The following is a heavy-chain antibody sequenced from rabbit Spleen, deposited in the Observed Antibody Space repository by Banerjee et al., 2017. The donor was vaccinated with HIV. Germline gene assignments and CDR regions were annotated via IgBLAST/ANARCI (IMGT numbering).Heavy chain of an antibody. V-gene: IGHV1S47*01. Sequence: QEQLVESGGGLVQPGGSLKLSCKASGFDFSSYSMSWVRQAPGKGLEWIGYIYPVFGNTYYANWVNGRFTISSHNAQNTLYLQLSSLTAADTATYFCARSGYVGWGGDGDLMGNKLWGPGTLVTVS. D-gene: IGHD4-1*01. CDR2: IYPVFGNT. CDR1: GFDFSSYS. CDR3: ARSGYVGWGGDGDLMGNKL. J-gene: IGHJ4*01.